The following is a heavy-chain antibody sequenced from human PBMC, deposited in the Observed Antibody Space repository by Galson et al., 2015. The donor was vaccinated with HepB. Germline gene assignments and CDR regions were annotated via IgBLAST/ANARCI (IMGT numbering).Heavy chain of an antibody. J-gene: IGHJ3*02. CDR3: ARDTPPPYYDILTGYYWGGAFDI. V-gene: IGHV3-48*01. Sequence: SGFTFSSYSMNWVRQAPGKGLEWVSYISSSSSTIYYADSVKGRFTISRDNAKNSLYLQMNSLRAEDTAVYYCARDTPPPYYDILTGYYWGGAFDIWGQGTMVTVSS. CDR1: GFTFSSYS. CDR2: ISSSSSTI. D-gene: IGHD3-9*01.